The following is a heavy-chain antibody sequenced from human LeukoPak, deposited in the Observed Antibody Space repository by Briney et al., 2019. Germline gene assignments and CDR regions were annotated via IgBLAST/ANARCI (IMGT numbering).Heavy chain of an antibody. CDR3: VRGQATAWGLDY. CDR2: ISTDARTI. D-gene: IGHD5-18*01. CDR1: GFTFTTHW. V-gene: IGHV3-74*01. J-gene: IGHJ4*02. Sequence: GGSLRLSCGASGFTFTTHWIHWVRQAPGKGLVWVSHISTDARTITYADFVKGRFTISRDNAKNTLYLQMNSLRAEDTALYYCVRGQATAWGLDYWGQGTLVTVSS.